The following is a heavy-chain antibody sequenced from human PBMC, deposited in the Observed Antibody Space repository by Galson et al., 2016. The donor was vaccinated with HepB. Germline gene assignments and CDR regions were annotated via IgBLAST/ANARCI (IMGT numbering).Heavy chain of an antibody. J-gene: IGHJ4*02. V-gene: IGHV1-8*01. CDR2: TNSNSGNT. Sequence: VKVSCKASGYTFTSYDINWVRQATGQGLEWMGWTNSNSGNTVYAQKFQGRLTMTRNTSISTAYMELSSLTSEDTAIYFCARGRGTFGYWGQGSLVTVSS. D-gene: IGHD3-10*01. CDR1: GYTFTSYD. CDR3: ARGRGTFGY.